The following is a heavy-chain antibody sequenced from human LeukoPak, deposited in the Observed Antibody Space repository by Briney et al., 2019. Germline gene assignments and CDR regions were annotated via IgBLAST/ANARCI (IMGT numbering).Heavy chain of an antibody. CDR2: IYTSGST. Sequence: PSQTLSLTCTVSGGSISSGSYDWSWIRQPAGKGLEWIGRIYTSGSTNYNPSLKSRVTISVDTSKNQFSLKLSSVTAADTAVYYCARVPDLRDGDFTTDAFDIWGQGTMVTVSS. D-gene: IGHD2-21*01. J-gene: IGHJ3*02. CDR1: GGSISSGSYD. CDR3: ARVPDLRDGDFTTDAFDI. V-gene: IGHV4-61*02.